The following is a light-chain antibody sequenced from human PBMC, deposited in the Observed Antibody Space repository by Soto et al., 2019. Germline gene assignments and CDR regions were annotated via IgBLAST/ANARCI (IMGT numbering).Light chain of an antibody. CDR3: CSRL. V-gene: IGLV2-11*01. CDR2: EVA. Sequence: QSALTQPRSVSGSPGQSVTISCTGSSSDVGRYEYVSWYQQHPGKVPKLIIYEVAKRPSGVSARFSGSQSGDTASLTISGLQAADEAYYYCCSRLFGGGTKLTVL. CDR1: SSDVGRYEY. J-gene: IGLJ2*01.